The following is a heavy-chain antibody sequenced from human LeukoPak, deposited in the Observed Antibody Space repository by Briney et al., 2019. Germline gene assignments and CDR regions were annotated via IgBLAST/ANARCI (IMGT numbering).Heavy chain of an antibody. Sequence: GGSLRLSCAVSGFTFSSYAISWVRQAPGKGLEWVSGISGSGGTTYYADSVKGRFTISREESKNTVYLQMISLRGEDTAVYFCARWGGSRCHDFDYWGEGTLVTASS. CDR1: GFTFSSYA. CDR2: ISGSGGTT. J-gene: IGHJ4*02. V-gene: IGHV3-23*01. CDR3: ARWGGSRCHDFDY. D-gene: IGHD6-13*01.